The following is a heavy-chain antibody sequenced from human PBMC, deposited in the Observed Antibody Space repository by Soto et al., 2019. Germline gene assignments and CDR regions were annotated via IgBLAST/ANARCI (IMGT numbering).Heavy chain of an antibody. D-gene: IGHD3-22*01. CDR1: GGSVSSGSYY. CDR3: ARDSYYDSSGYLPFGI. V-gene: IGHV4-61*01. Sequence: ETLSLTCTVSGGSVSSGSYYWSWIRQPPGKGLEWIGYIYYSGSTNYNPSLKSRVTISVDTSKNQFSLKLSSVTAADTAVYYCARDSYYDSSGYLPFGIWGQGTMVTVSS. J-gene: IGHJ3*02. CDR2: IYYSGST.